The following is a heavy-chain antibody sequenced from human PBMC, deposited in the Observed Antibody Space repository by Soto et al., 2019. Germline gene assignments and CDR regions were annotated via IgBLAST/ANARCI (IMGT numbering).Heavy chain of an antibody. V-gene: IGHV3-30-3*01. D-gene: IGHD3-22*01. Sequence: QEQLVESGGGVVQPGRSLRLSCAASGFTFSAYAMNWVRQAPGKGLEWVALISYDGNNRYYADSVKGRFTISIDNSKNTLYLQMNSLRGEDTAVYYCARDGNTYYYDRQDYWGQGSLVTVSS. CDR1: GFTFSAYA. J-gene: IGHJ4*02. CDR2: ISYDGNNR. CDR3: ARDGNTYYYDRQDY.